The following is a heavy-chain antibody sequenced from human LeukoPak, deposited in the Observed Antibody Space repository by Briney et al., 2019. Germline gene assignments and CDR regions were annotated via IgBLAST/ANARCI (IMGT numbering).Heavy chain of an antibody. J-gene: IGHJ4*02. CDR1: GGSISSYY. CDR3: ARDEAAMVPFFDY. D-gene: IGHD3-10*01. V-gene: IGHV4-59*01. Sequence: SETLSLTCTVSGGSISSYYWSWIRQPPGKGLEWIGYIYYSGSTNYNPSLKSRVTISVDTSKKQFSLKLSSVTAADTAVYYCARDEAAMVPFFDYWGQGTLVTVSS. CDR2: IYYSGST.